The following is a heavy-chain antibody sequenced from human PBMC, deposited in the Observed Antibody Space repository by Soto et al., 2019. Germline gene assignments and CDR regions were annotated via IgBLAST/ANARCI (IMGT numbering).Heavy chain of an antibody. J-gene: IGHJ4*02. V-gene: IGHV1-46*01. CDR3: ARGWWELRCLAY. Sequence: QVQLVQSGAELKKPGASVKVSCKASGYTFTSNYIHWVRQAPGQGLEWMGMIKPGGGTNNAQKFQSRVAVTGDTSTNIAYMELSGLRHAETEVYFCARGWWELRCLAYWGQGTLVTVSS. CDR2: IKPGGGT. CDR1: GYTFTSNY. D-gene: IGHD3-16*01.